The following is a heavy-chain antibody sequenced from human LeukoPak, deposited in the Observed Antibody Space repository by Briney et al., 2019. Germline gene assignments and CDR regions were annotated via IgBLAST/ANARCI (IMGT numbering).Heavy chain of an antibody. CDR2: IYYSGST. J-gene: IGHJ4*02. V-gene: IGHV4-59*08. CDR1: GGSISSYY. CDR3: ARAQQLTVHIDY. D-gene: IGHD6-13*01. Sequence: SETLSLTCTVSGGSISSYYWSWIRQPPGKGLEWIGYIYYSGSTNYNPSLKSRVTISVDASKNQFSLKLSSVTAADTAVYYCARAQQLTVHIDYWGQGTLVTVSS.